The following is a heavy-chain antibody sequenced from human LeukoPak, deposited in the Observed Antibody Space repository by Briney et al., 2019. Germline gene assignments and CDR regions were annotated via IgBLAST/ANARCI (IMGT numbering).Heavy chain of an antibody. Sequence: GGSLRLSCAASGFTFSSYDMHWVRQATGKGLEWFSAIGTAGDTYYPGSVKGRFTISRENAKNSLYLQMNSLRAGDTAVYYCAREWRGGDYPYYYYYGMDVWGQGTTVTVSS. CDR2: IGTAGDT. CDR1: GFTFSSYD. V-gene: IGHV3-13*04. J-gene: IGHJ6*02. CDR3: AREWRGGDYPYYYYYGMDV. D-gene: IGHD4-17*01.